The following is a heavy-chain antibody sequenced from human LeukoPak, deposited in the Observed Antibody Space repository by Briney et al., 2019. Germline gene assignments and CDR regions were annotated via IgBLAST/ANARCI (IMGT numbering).Heavy chain of an antibody. J-gene: IGHJ4*02. CDR1: GFTFSTFA. CDR2: IFPSGGEI. CDR3: ARGRWSFDY. D-gene: IGHD5-24*01. V-gene: IGHV3-21*01. Sequence: TSGGSLRLSCAASGFTFSTFAMIWVRQPPGKGLEWVSSIFPSGGEIHYADSVKGRFTISRDNAKNSLYLQMNSLRAEDTAVYYCARGRWSFDYWGQGTLVTVSS.